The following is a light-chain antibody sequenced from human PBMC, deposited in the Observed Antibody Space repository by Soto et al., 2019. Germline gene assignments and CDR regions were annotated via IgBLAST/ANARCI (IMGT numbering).Light chain of an antibody. CDR1: TSDVGSYNS. CDR2: DVS. CDR3: SSYTSSSSYV. J-gene: IGLJ1*01. Sequence: ALTQPSSVSGSPGQSITISCTGTTSDVGSYNSVSWYQQYPGKAPKLMIHDVSNRPSGVSNRFSGSKSGNTASLTISGLQAEDEADYYRSSYTSSSSYVFGSGTKVTVL. V-gene: IGLV2-14*01.